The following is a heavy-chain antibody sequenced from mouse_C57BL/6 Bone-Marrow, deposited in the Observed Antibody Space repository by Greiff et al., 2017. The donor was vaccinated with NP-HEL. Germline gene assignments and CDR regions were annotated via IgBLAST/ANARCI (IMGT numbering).Heavy chain of an antibody. J-gene: IGHJ2*01. V-gene: IGHV5-16*01. CDR2: INYDGSST. Sequence: EVMLVESEGGLVQPGSSMKLSCTASGFTFSDYYMAWVRQVPEKGLEWVANINYDGSSTYYLDSLKGRFIISRDKANNIQYMQMSSLNSEDTATYYCAKVGSRCYFDDWGQGTTLTVSS. CDR3: AKVGSRCYFDD. CDR1: GFTFSDYY. D-gene: IGHD1-1*01.